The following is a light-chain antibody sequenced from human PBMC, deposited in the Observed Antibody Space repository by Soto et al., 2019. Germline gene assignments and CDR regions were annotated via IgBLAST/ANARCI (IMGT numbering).Light chain of an antibody. CDR2: GAS. J-gene: IGKJ4*01. V-gene: IGKV3-20*01. CDR3: QQLNTYPLT. CDR1: QSVSSSY. Sequence: EIVLTQSPGTLCLSPGERATLSCRASQSVSSSYLVWYQQKPGQAPRLLIYGASTKATGIPDRFSGSGSGTDFTLTISRLEPEDFATYYCQQLNTYPLTFAGGTKVDIK.